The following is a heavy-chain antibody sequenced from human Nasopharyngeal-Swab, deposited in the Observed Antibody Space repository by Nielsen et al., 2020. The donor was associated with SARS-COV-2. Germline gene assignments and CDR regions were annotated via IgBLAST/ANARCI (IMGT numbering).Heavy chain of an antibody. CDR2: ISSSSSTS. V-gene: IGHV3-48*02. Sequence: GESLKISCAASGFTISSNGMNWVRQAPGRGLEWVAYISSSSSTSYYADYVKGRFTISRDNPKNSLYLQMNSLRDEDTAVYYCARDVGIVGATFDNWGQGTLVTVSS. CDR1: GFTISSNG. J-gene: IGHJ4*02. D-gene: IGHD1-26*01. CDR3: ARDVGIVGATFDN.